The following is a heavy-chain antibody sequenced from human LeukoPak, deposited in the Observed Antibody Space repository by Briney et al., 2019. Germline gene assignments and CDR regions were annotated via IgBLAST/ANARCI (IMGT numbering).Heavy chain of an antibody. CDR3: ARGLEWLTRRHTWFDP. V-gene: IGHV1-18*01. D-gene: IGHD3-3*01. J-gene: IGHJ5*02. CDR2: ISAYNGNT. Sequence: ASVKVSCKASGYTFTSYDINWVRQATGQGLEWMGWISAYNGNTNYAQNLQGRVTMTTDTSTRTAYMELRSLRSDDTAVYYCARGLEWLTRRHTWFDPWGHGTLVTVSS. CDR1: GYTFTSYD.